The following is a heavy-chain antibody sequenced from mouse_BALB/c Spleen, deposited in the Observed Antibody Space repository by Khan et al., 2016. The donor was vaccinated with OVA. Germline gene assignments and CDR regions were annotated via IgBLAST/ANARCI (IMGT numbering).Heavy chain of an antibody. CDR2: ISYSGST. CDR1: GDSITSGY. Sequence: EVQLQESGPSLVKPSQTLSLTCSVTGDSITSGYWNWIRKFPGNKLEYMGYISYSGSTYYNPSLKSRISITLDTSKNQYYLQLNSVTTEDTATYYCARWGNPHWYFDVWGAGTTVTVSS. D-gene: IGHD2-1*01. V-gene: IGHV3-8*02. CDR3: ARWGNPHWYFDV. J-gene: IGHJ1*01.